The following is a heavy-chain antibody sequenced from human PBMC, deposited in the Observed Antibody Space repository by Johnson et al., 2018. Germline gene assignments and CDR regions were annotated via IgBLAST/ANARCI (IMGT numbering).Heavy chain of an antibody. V-gene: IGHV3-13*01. CDR2: IGTAGDT. CDR3: ARVGEIGAFDI. J-gene: IGHJ3*02. D-gene: IGHD3-3*01. CDR1: GFTFSSYD. Sequence: VQLVESGGGLTQPGGSLRLSCAASGFTFSSYDMHWVRQATGKGLEWVSAIGTAGDTYYPGSVKGRFTISRENAKNSLYLQLNSLRVGDTAVYYCARVGEIGAFDIWCQGTMVTVSS.